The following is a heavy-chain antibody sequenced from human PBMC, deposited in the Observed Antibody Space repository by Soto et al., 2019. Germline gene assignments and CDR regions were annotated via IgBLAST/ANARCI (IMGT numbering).Heavy chain of an antibody. CDR1: GFTFSSYS. J-gene: IGHJ6*02. V-gene: IGHV3-21*01. D-gene: IGHD3-10*01. CDR3: GGDQYYGSGRPTGYSGMAG. CDR2: ISSTSTFI. Sequence: EVQLVESGGGLVKPGGSLRLSCAVSGFTFSSYSMNWVRQAPGKGLEWVSSISSTSTFIWYVDSVKGRFTISRDKARNSLYLHMTSLRAEDTAVYYCGGDQYYGSGRPTGYSGMAGWGQGATVTVSS.